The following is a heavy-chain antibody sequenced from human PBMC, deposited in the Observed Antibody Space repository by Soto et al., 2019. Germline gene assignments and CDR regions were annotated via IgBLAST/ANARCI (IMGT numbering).Heavy chain of an antibody. D-gene: IGHD2-2*01. Sequence: GGSLRLSCAASGFTFSSYAMSWVRQAPGKGLEWVSAISGSGGSTYYADSVKGRFTISRDNSKNTLYLQMNSLRAEDTAVYYCAKDPDCSSTSCYPTGYWGQGTLVTVSS. CDR1: GFTFSSYA. J-gene: IGHJ4*02. CDR3: AKDPDCSSTSCYPTGY. CDR2: ISGSGGST. V-gene: IGHV3-23*01.